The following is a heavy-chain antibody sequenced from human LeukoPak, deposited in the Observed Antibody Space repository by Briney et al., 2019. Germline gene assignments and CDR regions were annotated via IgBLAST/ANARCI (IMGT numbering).Heavy chain of an antibody. CDR2: IYYSGNT. CDR3: ARGSSGYAFDY. D-gene: IGHD3-22*01. Sequence: PSETLSLTCTVSGGSISSGGYFWSWIRQHPGKGLEWIGYIYYSGNTYFNPSLKSRLTMSVDTSKNQFSLKLTSVTAADTAVYYCARGSSGYAFDYWGQGTLVTVSS. V-gene: IGHV4-31*03. J-gene: IGHJ4*02. CDR1: GGSISSGGYF.